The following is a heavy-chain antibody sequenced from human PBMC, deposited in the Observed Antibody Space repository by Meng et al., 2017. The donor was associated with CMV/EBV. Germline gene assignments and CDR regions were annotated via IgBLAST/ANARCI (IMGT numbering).Heavy chain of an antibody. CDR3: AKFYDTTGGYYYYGMDV. Sequence: GESLKISCAASGFTFSSYAMSWVRQAPGKGLEWVSAISGSGGSTYYADSVKGRSTISRDNSKNTLYLQMNSLRAEDTAVYYCAKFYDTTGGYYYYGMDVWGQGTTVTVSS. V-gene: IGHV3-23*01. J-gene: IGHJ6*02. CDR1: GFTFSSYA. CDR2: ISGSGGST. D-gene: IGHD3-22*01.